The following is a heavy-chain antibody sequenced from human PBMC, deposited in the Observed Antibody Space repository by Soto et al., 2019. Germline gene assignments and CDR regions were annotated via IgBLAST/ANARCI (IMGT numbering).Heavy chain of an antibody. CDR2: IYPGDSDT. J-gene: IGHJ3*02. V-gene: IGHV5-51*01. Sequence: INFGVGRMIKKKRKGLEWMGIIYPGDSDTRYSPSFQGQVTISADKSISTAYLQWSSLKASDTAMYYCASSALGYCSGGSCRRVNAFDIWGQGTMVTVS. CDR3: ASSALGYCSGGSCRRVNAFDI. CDR1: INFG. D-gene: IGHD2-15*01.